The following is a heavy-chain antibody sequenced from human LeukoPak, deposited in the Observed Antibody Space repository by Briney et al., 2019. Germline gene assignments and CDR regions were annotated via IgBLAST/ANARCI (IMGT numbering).Heavy chain of an antibody. CDR3: ATGGGSSWQFNWFDP. D-gene: IGHD6-13*01. CDR2: IIPIFGTA. J-gene: IGHJ5*02. CDR1: GGTFSSYA. V-gene: IGHV1-69*05. Sequence: SVKVSCKASGGTFSSYAISWVRQAPGQGLEWMGGIIPIFGTANYAQKFQGRVTITTDESTSTAYMELSSLRSEDTAVYYCATGGGSSWQFNWFDPWGQGTLVTVSS.